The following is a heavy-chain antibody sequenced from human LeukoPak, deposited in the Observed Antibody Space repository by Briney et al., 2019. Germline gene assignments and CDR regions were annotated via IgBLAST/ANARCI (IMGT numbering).Heavy chain of an antibody. CDR1: GYSFTNYG. J-gene: IGHJ5*02. D-gene: IGHD3-10*01. CDR3: ARDGSGTWSDP. V-gene: IGHV1-18*01. Sequence: ASVKVSCKASGYSFTNYGTTWVRQAPGLGLEWMGWINAFNGDRDHAQKFQGRVTMTTDTSTSTAYMELRSLRSDDTAVYYCARDGSGTWSDPWGQGTLVTVSS. CDR2: INAFNGDR.